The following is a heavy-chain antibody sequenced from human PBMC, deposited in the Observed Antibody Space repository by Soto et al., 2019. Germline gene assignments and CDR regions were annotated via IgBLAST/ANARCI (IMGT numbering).Heavy chain of an antibody. CDR3: AREKGVGAYYFDY. D-gene: IGHD1-26*01. CDR1: GFPFSGFG. Sequence: QVQLVESGGDVVQPGRSLRLSCAGSGFPFSGFGIHWVRQAPGKGLEWVALISYDGKQKRYIDSVQDRFTISRDNAKNTVYLQMNSLRTDDTAVYYCAREKGVGAYYFDYWGQGTLVTVSS. CDR2: ISYDGKQK. J-gene: IGHJ4*02. V-gene: IGHV3-30*03.